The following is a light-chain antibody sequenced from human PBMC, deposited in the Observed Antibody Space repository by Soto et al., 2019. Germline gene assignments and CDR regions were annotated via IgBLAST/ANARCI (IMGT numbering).Light chain of an antibody. CDR3: QQRDSWPIT. Sequence: EIVLTQSPASLSLSPGERATLSCRASQSVDSYLVWYQQQPGQAPRLLIFGASNRATGIPARFSGSGSGTDFTLTINSLEPDDFAVYYCQQRDSWPITFGQGTRLEIK. CDR1: QSVDSY. CDR2: GAS. J-gene: IGKJ5*01. V-gene: IGKV3-11*01.